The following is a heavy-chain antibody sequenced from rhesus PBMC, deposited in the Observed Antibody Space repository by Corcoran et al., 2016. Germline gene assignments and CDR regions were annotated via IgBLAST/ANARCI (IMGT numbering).Heavy chain of an antibody. CDR3: AREYGSSWFDY. V-gene: IGHV4-173*01. J-gene: IGHJ4*01. Sequence: QLQLQESGPGLVKPSETLSLTCAVSGGSISSNDWSCIRQPPGKGLEWIGRISGSGGSTDYPPSLKRRVTISTDTSKNQFSLKLSSVTAADTAVYYCAREYGSSWFDYWGQGVLVTVSS. CDR2: ISGSGGST. D-gene: IGHD4-29*01. CDR1: GGSISSND.